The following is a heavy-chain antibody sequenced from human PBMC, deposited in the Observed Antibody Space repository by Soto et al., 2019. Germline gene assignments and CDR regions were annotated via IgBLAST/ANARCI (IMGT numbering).Heavy chain of an antibody. D-gene: IGHD3-3*01. V-gene: IGHV1-46*01. CDR3: ARASFLVRYWFDP. CDR2: INPSGGST. J-gene: IGHJ5*02. CDR1: ADTFTSFY. Sequence: ASVQVCFKASADTFTSFYVHLVRRAPGQGLEWMGIINPSGGSTSYAQKFQGRVTMTRDTSTSTVYMELSSLRSEDAAVYYCARASFLVRYWFDPWGQGTLVTVSS.